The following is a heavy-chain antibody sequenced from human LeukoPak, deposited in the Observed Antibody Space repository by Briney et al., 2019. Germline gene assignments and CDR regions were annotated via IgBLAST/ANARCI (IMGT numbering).Heavy chain of an antibody. CDR2: IYHSGST. D-gene: IGHD6-13*01. V-gene: IGHV4-4*02. CDR3: ARGWQQLYYFDY. J-gene: IGHJ4*02. Sequence: SETLSLTCAVSGGSISSSNWWSWVRQPPGKGLEWIGEIYHSGSTNYSPSLESRVTISVDKSKNQFSLNLSSVTAADTAVYYCARGWQQLYYFDYWGQGTLVTVSS. CDR1: GGSISSSNW.